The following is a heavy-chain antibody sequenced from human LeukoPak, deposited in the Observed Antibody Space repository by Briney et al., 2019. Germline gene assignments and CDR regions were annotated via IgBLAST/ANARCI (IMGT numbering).Heavy chain of an antibody. CDR1: GFTFNSYT. CDR2: IRSNSRGI. D-gene: IGHD2/OR15-2a*01. Sequence: GGSLRLSCAASGFTFNSYTMNWVRQAPGKGLESVSSIRSNSRGINYVDSVKGRFTISRDNDKNTVFLEMNSLRAEDTAVYYCASVSLSNTVTVGYWGQGTLVTVSS. J-gene: IGHJ4*02. V-gene: IGHV3-21*06. CDR3: ASVSLSNTVTVGY.